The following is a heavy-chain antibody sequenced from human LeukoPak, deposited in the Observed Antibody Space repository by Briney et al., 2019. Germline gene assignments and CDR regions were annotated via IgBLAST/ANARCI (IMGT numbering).Heavy chain of an antibody. V-gene: IGHV1-69*05. CDR1: GGTFSSYA. D-gene: IGHD1-26*01. Sequence: SVKVSCKASGGTFSSYAISWVRQAPGQGLEWMGGIIPIFGTANYAQEFQGRVTITTDESTSTAYMELSSLRSEDTAVYYCATVSGSTKYYYYYMDVWGKGTTVTVSS. CDR3: ATVSGSTKYYYYYMDV. J-gene: IGHJ6*03. CDR2: IIPIFGTA.